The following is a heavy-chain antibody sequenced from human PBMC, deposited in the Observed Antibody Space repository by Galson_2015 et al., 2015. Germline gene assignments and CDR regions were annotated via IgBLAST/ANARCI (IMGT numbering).Heavy chain of an antibody. CDR3: ARGGAPLTIRPLDF. D-gene: IGHD4/OR15-4a*01. V-gene: IGHV3-53*01. Sequence: SLRLSCAVSGLIVNSNYMSWVRQAPGKGLEWVSVIYGGGTTNYADSVKGRFTISRDASKNTLFLQMNSLRAEDTAVYYCARGGAPLTIRPLDFWGRGTLVTVSS. CDR2: IYGGGTT. CDR1: GLIVNSNY. J-gene: IGHJ4*02.